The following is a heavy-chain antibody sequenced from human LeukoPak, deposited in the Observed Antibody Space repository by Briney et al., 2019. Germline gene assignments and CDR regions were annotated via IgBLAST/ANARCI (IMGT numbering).Heavy chain of an antibody. CDR2: IYYSGST. CDR3: ARGLLYDFWSGYYSGNYGHFDY. CDR1: GGSISSSSYY. V-gene: IGHV4-39*01. D-gene: IGHD3-3*01. J-gene: IGHJ4*02. Sequence: PSETLSLTCTVSGGSISSSSYYWGRIRQPPGKGLEWIGSIYYSGSTYYNPSLKSRVTISVDTSKNQFSLKLSSVTAADTAVYYCARGLLYDFWSGYYSGNYGHFDYWGQGTLVTVSS.